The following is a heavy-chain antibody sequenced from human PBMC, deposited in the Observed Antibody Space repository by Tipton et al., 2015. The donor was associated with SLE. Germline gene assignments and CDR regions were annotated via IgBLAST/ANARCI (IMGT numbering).Heavy chain of an antibody. Sequence: LRLSCTVSGGSISSGSYYWSWIRQPAGKGLEWIGRIYTSGSTNYNPSLKSRVTISVDTSKNQFSLKLSSVTAADTAVYYCARGGVFAAFDIWGQGTVVTVSS. V-gene: IGHV4-61*02. D-gene: IGHD3-10*01. CDR3: ARGGVFAAFDI. CDR1: GGSISSGSYY. J-gene: IGHJ3*02. CDR2: IYTSGST.